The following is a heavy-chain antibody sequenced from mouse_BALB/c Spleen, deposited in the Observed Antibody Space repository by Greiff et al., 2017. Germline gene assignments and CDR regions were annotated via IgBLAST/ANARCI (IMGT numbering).Heavy chain of an antibody. Sequence: EVKLQESGAELVKPGASVKLSCTASGFNIKDTYMHWVKQRPEQGLEWIGRIDPANGNTKYDPKFQGKATITADTSSNTAYLQLSSLTSEDTAVYYCARWGVRWYFDVWGAGTTVTVSS. CDR1: GFNIKDTY. D-gene: IGHD2-14*01. V-gene: IGHV14-3*02. CDR2: IDPANGNT. J-gene: IGHJ1*01. CDR3: ARWGVRWYFDV.